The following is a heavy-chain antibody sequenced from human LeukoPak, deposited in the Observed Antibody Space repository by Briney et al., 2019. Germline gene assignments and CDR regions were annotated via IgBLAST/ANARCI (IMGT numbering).Heavy chain of an antibody. V-gene: IGHV3-64*01. D-gene: IGHD1-26*01. CDR2: ISSNGGST. CDR3: AAGYSGSYRGLGY. CDR1: GFTFSSYG. Sequence: GGSLRLSCAASGFTFSSYGMHWVRQAPGKGLEYVSAISSNGGSTYYANSVKGRFTISRDNSKNTLYLQMGSLRAEDTAVYYCAAGYSGSYRGLGYWGQGTLVTVSS. J-gene: IGHJ4*02.